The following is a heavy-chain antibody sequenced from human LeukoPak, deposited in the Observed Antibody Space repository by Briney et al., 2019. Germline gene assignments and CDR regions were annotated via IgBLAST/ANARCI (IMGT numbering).Heavy chain of an antibody. CDR1: GYTFTSYG. CDR3: ARGNYYDSSGRIDY. J-gene: IGHJ4*02. V-gene: IGHV1-18*01. CDR2: ISAYNGNT. D-gene: IGHD3-22*01. Sequence: ASVKVSCKASGYTFTSYGISWVRQAPGQGLEWMGWISAYNGNTNYAQKLQGRVTMTTDTSTSTAYLELRSLRSDDTAVYYCARGNYYDSSGRIDYWGQGTLVTVSS.